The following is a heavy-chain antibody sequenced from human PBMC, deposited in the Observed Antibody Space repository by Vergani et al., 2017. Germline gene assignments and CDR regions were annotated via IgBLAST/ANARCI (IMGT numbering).Heavy chain of an antibody. CDR2: IGTAGDT. D-gene: IGHD6-6*01. J-gene: IGHJ4*02. CDR3: ARRDSSSPALDY. CDR1: GFTFSTYD. Sequence: EVQLVVSGGGLVQPGGSLRLSCAASGFTFSTYDMHWVRQATGKGLEWVSDIGTAGDTYYPGSVKGRFTISRENAKNSLYLQMNGLRAGDTAVYYCARRDSSSPALDYWGQGTLVTVSS. V-gene: IGHV3-13*01.